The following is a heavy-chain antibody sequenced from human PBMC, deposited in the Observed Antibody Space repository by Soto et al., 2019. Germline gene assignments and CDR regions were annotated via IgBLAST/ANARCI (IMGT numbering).Heavy chain of an antibody. J-gene: IGHJ6*02. CDR2: IYPGDSDT. CDR3: ARSHGMDV. V-gene: IGHV5-51*01. Sequence: GESLKISCQGSGFSFTTSWIGWVRQMPGKGLEWMGLIYPGDSDTRYSPSFQGQVTISADKSISTAYPQWSSLKASDTAIYYCARSHGMDVWGQGTTVTVSS. CDR1: GFSFTTSW.